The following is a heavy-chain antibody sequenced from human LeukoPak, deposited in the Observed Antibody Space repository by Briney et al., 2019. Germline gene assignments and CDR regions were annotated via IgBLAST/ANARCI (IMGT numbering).Heavy chain of an antibody. CDR1: GGSIRSTSYY. J-gene: IGHJ6*03. V-gene: IGHV4-39*01. CDR3: ARHPPTGTAKGYMDV. CDR2: IYYSGST. Sequence: SETLSLTCTVSGGSIRSTSYYWGWIRQPPGKGLEWIGSIYYSGSTYYNPSLKSRVTISVDTSKNQFSLKLSSVTAADTALYYCARHPPTGTAKGYMDVWGKGTTVTISS. D-gene: IGHD1-1*01.